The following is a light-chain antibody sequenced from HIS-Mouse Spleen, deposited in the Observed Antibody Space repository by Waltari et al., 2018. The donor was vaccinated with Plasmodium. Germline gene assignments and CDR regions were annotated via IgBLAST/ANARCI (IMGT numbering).Light chain of an antibody. CDR3: QQLSSYPPIT. Sequence: DIPLTQSPSFLSASVGDRVTITCRASQGISSYLAWYQQKPGKAPKLLIYAASTLQSGVPSRFSGSGSGTEFTLTISSLQPEDFATYYCQQLSSYPPITFGQGTRLEIK. V-gene: IGKV1-9*01. CDR2: AAS. CDR1: QGISSY. J-gene: IGKJ5*01.